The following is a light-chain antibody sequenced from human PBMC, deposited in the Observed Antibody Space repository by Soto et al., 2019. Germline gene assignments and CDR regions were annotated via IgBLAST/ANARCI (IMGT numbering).Light chain of an antibody. Sequence: LTPSPGTLSLSPGEGATLSCRTSQRVDNNFVAWYQQKPGQAPRLLVYGASSRATGIPDRFSVSGSGTDGTLTINRLQTEDVSVYYCQQHGGSPITFCQGTRLEIK. J-gene: IGKJ5*01. V-gene: IGKV3-20*01. CDR3: QQHGGSPIT. CDR1: QRVDNNF. CDR2: GAS.